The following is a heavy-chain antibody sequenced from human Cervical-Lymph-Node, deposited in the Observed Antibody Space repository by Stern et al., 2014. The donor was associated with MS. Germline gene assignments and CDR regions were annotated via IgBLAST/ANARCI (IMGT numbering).Heavy chain of an antibody. Sequence: QVQLVHSGPGLVKPSETLSLTCTVSGGSISGYDCSWIRQPPGKGLEWIGHIYYSGSTNYIPSLKSRVSISIDTPKNQFSLKLSSVTAADTAVYYCARSRDAYSPLAYWGQGALVTVSS. CDR3: ARSRDAYSPLAY. V-gene: IGHV4-59*01. D-gene: IGHD5-24*01. CDR1: GGSISGYD. J-gene: IGHJ4*02. CDR2: IYYSGST.